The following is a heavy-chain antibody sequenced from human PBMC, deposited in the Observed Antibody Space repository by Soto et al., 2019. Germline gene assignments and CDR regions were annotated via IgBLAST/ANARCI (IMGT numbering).Heavy chain of an antibody. Sequence: QVQLQESGPGLVKPSGTLSLTCGVSGGSFSSTYWWNWVRQPPGKGLEWIGEISQSGSTNYNPSLKGRVTISVDKSKKYFSLKLDSVTAADTAVYYCAREVSGIQAFDYWGQGTLVTVSS. CDR3: AREVSGIQAFDY. V-gene: IGHV4-4*02. CDR2: ISQSGST. D-gene: IGHD1-20*01. CDR1: GGSFSSTYW. J-gene: IGHJ4*02.